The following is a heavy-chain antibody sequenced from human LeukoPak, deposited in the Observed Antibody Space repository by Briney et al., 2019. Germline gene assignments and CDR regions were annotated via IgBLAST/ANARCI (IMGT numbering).Heavy chain of an antibody. Sequence: SETLSLTCTVSGGSISSSSYYWGWIRQPPGKGLEWIGSIYYSGSTYYNPSLKSRVTISVDTSKNQFSLKLSSATAADTAAYYCARNNDRIVGPRDWGQGTLVTVSS. V-gene: IGHV4-39*07. CDR3: ARNNDRIVGPRD. CDR2: IYYSGST. J-gene: IGHJ4*02. CDR1: GGSISSSSYY. D-gene: IGHD1-26*01.